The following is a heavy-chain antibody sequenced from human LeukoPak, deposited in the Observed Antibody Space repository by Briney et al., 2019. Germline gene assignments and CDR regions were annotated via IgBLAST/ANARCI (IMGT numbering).Heavy chain of an antibody. D-gene: IGHD1-26*01. CDR2: ISGNSGKT. Sequence: ASVKVSCKTSGYTFSTYGLSWVRQAPGQGLEWMGWISGNSGKTHYAQKFQDRVTLTTDTSSTTAIMELRSLRSDDTAMYYCARNAGSYFEFAPWGQGTLVTVSS. J-gene: IGHJ5*02. CDR3: ARNAGSYFEFAP. V-gene: IGHV1-18*01. CDR1: GYTFSTYG.